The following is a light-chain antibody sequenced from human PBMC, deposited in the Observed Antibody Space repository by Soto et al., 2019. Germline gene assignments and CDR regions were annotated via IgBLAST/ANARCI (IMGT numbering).Light chain of an antibody. CDR1: QSVSSY. CDR2: DAS. Sequence: EIVLTQSPATLSLSPGERATLSCRASQSVSSYLAWYQQKPGQAPRLLIYDASNRATVIPARFSGSGSGTDFTLTISSLEPEDFAVYYCQQRSNWTFGQGTKVEI. V-gene: IGKV3-11*01. CDR3: QQRSNWT. J-gene: IGKJ1*01.